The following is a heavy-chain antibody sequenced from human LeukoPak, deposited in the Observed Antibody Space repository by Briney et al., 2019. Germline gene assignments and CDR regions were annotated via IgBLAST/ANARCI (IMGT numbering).Heavy chain of an antibody. V-gene: IGHV3-30-3*01. Sequence: PGGSLRLSCAVSGFTFTYYAMHCVRQAPGKGLECVAVISHDGSNQQYADSVKGQVTISRDNSKSTLYLQMDSLRAGDTAVYYCARQGVTGSWYFDYWGQGTLVTVSS. CDR1: GFTFTYYA. CDR3: ARQGVTGSWYFDY. J-gene: IGHJ4*02. D-gene: IGHD2-8*01. CDR2: ISHDGSNQ.